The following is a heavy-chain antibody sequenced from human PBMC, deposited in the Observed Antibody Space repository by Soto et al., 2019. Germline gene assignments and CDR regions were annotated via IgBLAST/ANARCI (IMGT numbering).Heavy chain of an antibody. CDR1: GASIGSGSYY. Sequence: PSETLSLTCTVSGASIGSGSYYWSWIRQYPGEGLVWIGHIYDSGRTYYNPSLESRVSISIDTSENEFSLTLTSVTAADTAVYYCARLTTIITGAFDDWGLGTVVTVSS. J-gene: IGHJ4*02. V-gene: IGHV4-31*03. CDR2: IYDSGRT. CDR3: ARLTTIITGAFDD. D-gene: IGHD7-27*01.